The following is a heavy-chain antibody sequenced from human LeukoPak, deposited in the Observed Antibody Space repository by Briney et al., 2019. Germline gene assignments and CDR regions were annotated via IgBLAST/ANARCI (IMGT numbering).Heavy chain of an antibody. CDR3: ARVVGGSYGAFDI. J-gene: IGHJ3*02. Sequence: PGGSLRLSCAASRFTLSSYSMNWVRQAPGKGLEWVSSISSSSSYIYYADSVKGRFTISRDNAKNSLYLQMNSLRAEDTAVYYCARVVGGSYGAFDIWGQGTMVTVSS. V-gene: IGHV3-21*01. CDR2: ISSSSSYI. CDR1: RFTLSSYS. D-gene: IGHD1-26*01.